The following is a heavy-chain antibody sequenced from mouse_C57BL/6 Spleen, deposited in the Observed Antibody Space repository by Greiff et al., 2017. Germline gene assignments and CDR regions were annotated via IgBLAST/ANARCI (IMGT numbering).Heavy chain of an antibody. J-gene: IGHJ4*01. Sequence: QVQLQQPGTELVKPGASVKLSCKASGYTYTSYWMHWVKQRPGQGLEWIGNINPSNGGTNYNEKFKSKATLTVDKSSSTAYMQLSSLTSEDSAVYYCARGEVVEDAMDYWGQGTSVTVSS. CDR1: GYTYTSYW. CDR3: ARGEVVEDAMDY. D-gene: IGHD1-1*01. V-gene: IGHV1-53*01. CDR2: INPSNGGT.